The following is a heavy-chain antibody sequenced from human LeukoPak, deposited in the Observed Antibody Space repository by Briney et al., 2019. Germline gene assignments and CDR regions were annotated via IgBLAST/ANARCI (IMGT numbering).Heavy chain of an antibody. CDR3: ARHPVRWYYFDY. J-gene: IGHJ4*02. CDR2: IYYSGST. V-gene: IGHV4-59*05. Sequence: SETLSLTCTVSGGSISSYYWSWIRQPAGKGLEWIGRIYYSGSTYYNPSLKSRVTISVDTSKNQFSLKLSSVTAADTAVYYCARHPVRWYYFDYWGQGTLVTVSS. D-gene: IGHD4-23*01. CDR1: GGSISSYY.